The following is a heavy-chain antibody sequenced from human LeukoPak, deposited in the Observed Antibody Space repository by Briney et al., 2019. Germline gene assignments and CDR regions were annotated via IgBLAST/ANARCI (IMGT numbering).Heavy chain of an antibody. D-gene: IGHD3-16*01. CDR1: GYTFTGYY. V-gene: IGHV1-2*06. Sequence: ASVKVSCKASGYTFTGYYMHWVRQAPGQGLEWMGRINPNSGGTNYAQKFQGRVTMTRDTSISTAYMELSRLRSGDTAVYYCARARLRGYDYVWGNADYWGQGTLVTVSS. CDR3: ARARLRGYDYVWGNADY. CDR2: INPNSGGT. J-gene: IGHJ4*02.